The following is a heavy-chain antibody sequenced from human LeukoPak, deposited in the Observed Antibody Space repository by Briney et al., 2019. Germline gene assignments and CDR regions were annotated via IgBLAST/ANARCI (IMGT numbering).Heavy chain of an antibody. CDR2: INPNSGGT. Sequence: PGASVKVSCKASGYTFTGYYMHWVRQAPGQGLEWMGWINPNSGGTNYAQKFQGRVTMTRDTSISTAYMELSRLRSDDTAVYYCARDLDGGLLWFGELLVWGQGTLVTVSS. V-gene: IGHV1-2*02. CDR3: ARDLDGGLLWFGELLV. CDR1: GYTFTGYY. J-gene: IGHJ4*02. D-gene: IGHD3-10*01.